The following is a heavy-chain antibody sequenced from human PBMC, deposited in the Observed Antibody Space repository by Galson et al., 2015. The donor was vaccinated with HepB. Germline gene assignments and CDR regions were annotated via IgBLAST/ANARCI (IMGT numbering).Heavy chain of an antibody. CDR1: GFTFSSYA. V-gene: IGHV3-23*01. CDR2: ISGSGGST. CDR3: ALPRRLQSQIDY. D-gene: IGHD5-24*01. Sequence: SLRLSCAASGFTFSSYAMSWVCQAPGKGLEWVSAISGSGGSTYYADSVKGRFTISRDNSKNTLYLQMNSLRAEDTAVYYCALPRRLQSQIDYWGQGTLVTVSS. J-gene: IGHJ4*02.